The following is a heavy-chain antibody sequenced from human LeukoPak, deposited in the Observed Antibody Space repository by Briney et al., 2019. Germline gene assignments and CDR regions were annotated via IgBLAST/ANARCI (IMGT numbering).Heavy chain of an antibody. CDR3: ARGVRYFDWLPDHYWFDP. Sequence: SVKVSCKASGGTFSSYAISWVRQAPGQGLEWMGGIIPIFGTANYAQKFQGRVTITADESTSTAYMELSSLRSEDTAVYYCARGVRYFDWLPDHYWFDPWGQGTLVTVSS. CDR2: IIPIFGTA. J-gene: IGHJ5*02. V-gene: IGHV1-69*13. CDR1: GGTFSSYA. D-gene: IGHD3-9*01.